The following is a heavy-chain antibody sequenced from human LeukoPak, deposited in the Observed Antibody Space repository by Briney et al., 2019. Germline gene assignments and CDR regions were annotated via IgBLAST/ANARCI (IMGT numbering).Heavy chain of an antibody. Sequence: GGSLRLSCAASGFTVSSNYMTWVRQAPGKGLEWVSVIYSGGTTYYADSVKGRFTISRDNSKNTLYLQMNSLRAEDTAVYYCARGGSGTGGPIDYWGQGTLVTVSS. J-gene: IGHJ4*02. CDR2: IYSGGTT. CDR1: GFTVSSNY. D-gene: IGHD2-8*02. V-gene: IGHV3-66*01. CDR3: ARGGSGTGGPIDY.